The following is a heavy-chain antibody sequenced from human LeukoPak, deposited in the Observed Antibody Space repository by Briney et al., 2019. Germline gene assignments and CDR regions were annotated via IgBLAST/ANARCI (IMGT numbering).Heavy chain of an antibody. CDR3: AKSPSWGSGLDAFDI. CDR2: IYYTGST. CDR1: GGPISIYY. D-gene: IGHD7-27*01. Sequence: PSETLSLTCTVPGGPISIYYGSWIRQPPGKGLEWIGYIYYTGSTKYNPSLKSRVTLSVDSSKTQFSLKLNSVTAADTAVYYCAKSPSWGSGLDAFDIWGQGTMVTVSS. J-gene: IGHJ3*02. V-gene: IGHV4-59*01.